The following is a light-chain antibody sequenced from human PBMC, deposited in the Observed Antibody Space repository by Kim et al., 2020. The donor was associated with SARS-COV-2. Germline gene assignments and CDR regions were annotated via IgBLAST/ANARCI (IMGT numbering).Light chain of an antibody. Sequence: VSPGQRATLSCRASQSVSINLAWYQQKPGQAPRLLIFGASTRATDIPARFSGSGSGTEFTLTISSLQSEDFAVYYCQQYNKWPPYTFGQGTKLEIK. J-gene: IGKJ2*01. V-gene: IGKV3-15*01. CDR1: QSVSIN. CDR2: GAS. CDR3: QQYNKWPPYT.